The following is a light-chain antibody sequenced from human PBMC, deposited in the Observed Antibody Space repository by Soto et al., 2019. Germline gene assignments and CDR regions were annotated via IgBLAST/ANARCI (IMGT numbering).Light chain of an antibody. CDR2: DVT. CDR1: SSDVGGYSH. J-gene: IGLJ2*01. Sequence: QSALTQPRSVSGSPGQSVTISCTGSSSDVGGYSHVSWFQQHPGKAPKLMIYDVTKRPSGVPDRFSGSKSGNTASLTISGLQAEDASDYYCCSFAGTYPIFGGGTKLTVL. V-gene: IGLV2-11*01. CDR3: CSFAGTYPI.